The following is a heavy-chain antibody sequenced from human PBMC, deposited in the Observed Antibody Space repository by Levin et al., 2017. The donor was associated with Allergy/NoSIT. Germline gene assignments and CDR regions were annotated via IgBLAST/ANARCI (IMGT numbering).Heavy chain of an antibody. V-gene: IGHV3-30*18. D-gene: IGHD3-9*01. CDR1: GFTFSSYG. CDR3: AKDGSAYDIVTGYARN. Sequence: GGSLRLSCAASGFTFSSYGMHWVRQAPGKGLEWVAVISYDGSNKYYADSVKGRFTISRDNSKNTLYLQMNSLRAEDTAVYYCAKDGSAYDIVTGYARNWGQGTLVTVSS. J-gene: IGHJ4*02. CDR2: ISYDGSNK.